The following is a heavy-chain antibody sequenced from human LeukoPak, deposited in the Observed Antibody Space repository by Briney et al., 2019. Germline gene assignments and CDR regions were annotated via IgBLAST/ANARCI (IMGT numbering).Heavy chain of an antibody. V-gene: IGHV4-34*01. CDR3: AGGSRGSSWYRY. J-gene: IGHJ4*02. CDR2: INHSGST. D-gene: IGHD6-13*01. Sequence: SETLSLTCAVYGGSFSGYYWSWIRQPPGKGLEWIGEINHSGSTNYNPSLKSRVTISVDTSKNQFSLKLSSVTAADTAVYYCAGGSRGSSWYRYWGQGTLVTVSS. CDR1: GGSFSGYY.